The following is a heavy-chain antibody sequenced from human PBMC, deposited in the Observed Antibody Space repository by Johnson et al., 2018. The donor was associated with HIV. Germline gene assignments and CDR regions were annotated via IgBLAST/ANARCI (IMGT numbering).Heavy chain of an antibody. CDR3: ALGGSWYAFDI. V-gene: IGHV3-64*01. D-gene: IGHD2-15*01. CDR1: GFTFSNYP. CDR2: VTNNGDST. Sequence: VQLVESGGGLVQPGGSLRLSCVASGFTFSNYPMHWVRQAPGRGLEYVSRVTNNGDSTYYVNAVKGRFTISRDNSKNTLYLQMNSLRAEDTAVYYCALGGSWYAFDIWGQGTMVTVSS. J-gene: IGHJ3*02.